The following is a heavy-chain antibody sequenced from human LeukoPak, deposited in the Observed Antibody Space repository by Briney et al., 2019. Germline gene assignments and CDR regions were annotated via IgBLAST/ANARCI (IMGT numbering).Heavy chain of an antibody. CDR1: GFTFSSYA. CDR2: ISYDGNFK. J-gene: IGHJ4*02. CDR3: ARDQLAYSGYDTLFAY. Sequence: GRSLRLSCAASGFTFSSYALHWVRQAPGKGLEWVAVISYDGNFKYHADSVRGRVSVSRDNSKNTVSLQMNSLRPEDTAVYYCARDQLAYSGYDTLFAYWGQGTLVTVSS. D-gene: IGHD5-12*01. V-gene: IGHV3-30*04.